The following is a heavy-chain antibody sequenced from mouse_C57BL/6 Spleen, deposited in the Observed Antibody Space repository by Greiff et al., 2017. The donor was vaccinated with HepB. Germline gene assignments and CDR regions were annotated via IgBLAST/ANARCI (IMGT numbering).Heavy chain of an antibody. D-gene: IGHD2-3*01. CDR2: ISYSGST. Sequence: EVQLQESGPGMVKPSQSLSLTCTVTGYSITSGYDWHWIRHFPGNKLEWMGYISYSGSTNYNPSLKSRISITHDTSKNHFFLKLNSVTTEDTATYYCARDNDGYYGWYFDVWGTGTTVTVSS. J-gene: IGHJ1*03. CDR3: ARDNDGYYGWYFDV. CDR1: GYSITSGYD. V-gene: IGHV3-1*01.